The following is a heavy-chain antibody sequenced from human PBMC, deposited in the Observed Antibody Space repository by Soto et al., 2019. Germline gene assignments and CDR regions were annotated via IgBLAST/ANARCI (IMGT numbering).Heavy chain of an antibody. CDR1: GGTFSSYA. CDR2: IIPIFGTA. Sequence: SVKVSCKASGGTFSSYAISWVRQAPGQGLEWMGGIIPIFGTANYAQKFQGRVTITADESTSTAYMELSSLRAEDTAVYYCGRSQPTYYDFWSGYYQKTWGQGTLVTVYS. D-gene: IGHD3-3*01. V-gene: IGHV1-69*13. J-gene: IGHJ4*02. CDR3: GRSQPTYYDFWSGYYQKT.